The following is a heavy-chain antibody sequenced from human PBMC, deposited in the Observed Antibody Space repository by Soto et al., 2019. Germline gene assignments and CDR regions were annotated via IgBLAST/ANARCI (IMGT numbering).Heavy chain of an antibody. Sequence: PWGSLRLSCAASGFTFSDYYMSWIRQTAGKGLEWLSYISSSGSYTNHADSVKGRFTISRDNAKNSLYLQMNSLRAEDTAVYYCAREGSYYNDSGTWGQGTLVTVSS. D-gene: IGHD3-22*01. CDR2: ISSSGSYT. CDR1: GFTFSDYY. CDR3: AREGSYYNDSGT. V-gene: IGHV3-11*06. J-gene: IGHJ4*02.